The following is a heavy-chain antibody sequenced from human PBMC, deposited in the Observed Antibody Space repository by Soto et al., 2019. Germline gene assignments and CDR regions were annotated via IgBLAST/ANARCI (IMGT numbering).Heavy chain of an antibody. CDR3: ALRSVAVVPEY. CDR2: IYYSGST. V-gene: IGHV4-39*07. CDR1: GGSISSSSYY. D-gene: IGHD3-22*01. Sequence: PSETLSLTCTVSGGSISSSSYYWGWIRQPPGKGLECIGSIYYSGSTYYNPSLKSRVTLSVDTSTNQFSLTLSSVTAADTAVYYCALRSVAVVPEYWGQGTLVTVSS. J-gene: IGHJ4*02.